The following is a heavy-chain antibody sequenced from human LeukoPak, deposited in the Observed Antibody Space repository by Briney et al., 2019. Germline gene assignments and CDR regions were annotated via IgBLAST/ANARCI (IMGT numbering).Heavy chain of an antibody. J-gene: IGHJ3*02. D-gene: IGHD3-22*01. CDR2: ISSSSYI. CDR1: GFIFNSYS. Sequence: GGSLRLSCAASGFIFNSYSMNWVRQAPGKGLEWVSSISSSSYIYYADSVKGRFTISRDNAKNSLYLQMNSLRAEDTAVYYCARRVGGYYYDSSGSTAGDAFDIWGQGTMVTVSS. CDR3: ARRVGGYYYDSSGSTAGDAFDI. V-gene: IGHV3-21*01.